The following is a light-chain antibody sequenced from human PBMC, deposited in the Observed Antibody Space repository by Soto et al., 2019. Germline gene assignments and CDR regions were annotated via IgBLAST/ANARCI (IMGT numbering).Light chain of an antibody. CDR2: IDD. Sequence: QSALTQPPSLSGTPGQRVTISCSGSTSNIAGNTVHWYQHLPETAPKLLIYIDDQRPSGVPDRFSGSKSGTSASLAISGLPSEDEADYYCATWDDSLNAAVFGGGSQLTVL. V-gene: IGLV1-44*01. J-gene: IGLJ7*01. CDR3: ATWDDSLNAAV. CDR1: TSNIAGNT.